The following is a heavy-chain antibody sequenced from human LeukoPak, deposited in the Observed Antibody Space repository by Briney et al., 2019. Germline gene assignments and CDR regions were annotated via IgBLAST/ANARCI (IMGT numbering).Heavy chain of an antibody. D-gene: IGHD6-13*01. V-gene: IGHV3-74*01. CDR3: ARDLAGADDY. CDR2: IDTNGRTT. Sequence: GGSLRLSCAASSFTFSKYWFHWVRPAPGKGLDWVSRIDTNGRTTDYADSVKGRFTISRDNAKNTLFLEMNSLRAEDTAVYYCARDLAGADDYWGQGTLVTVSS. CDR1: SFTFSKYW. J-gene: IGHJ4*02.